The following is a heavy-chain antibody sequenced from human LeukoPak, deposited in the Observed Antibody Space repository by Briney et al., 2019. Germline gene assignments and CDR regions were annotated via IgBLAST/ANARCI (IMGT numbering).Heavy chain of an antibody. Sequence: ASEWVSCTAFGYTLSRSSMHCGRQTPGQGLEWIGIIHPSGGCTSYAQKVPGRVTMTRDTSTSTVYMELSSLGSEDTAVYYCARDVHCSGGSCYYYGMDVWGKGTTVTVSS. V-gene: IGHV1-46*01. CDR2: IHPSGGCT. D-gene: IGHD2-15*01. J-gene: IGHJ6*04. CDR3: ARDVHCSGGSCYYYGMDV. CDR1: GYTLSRSS.